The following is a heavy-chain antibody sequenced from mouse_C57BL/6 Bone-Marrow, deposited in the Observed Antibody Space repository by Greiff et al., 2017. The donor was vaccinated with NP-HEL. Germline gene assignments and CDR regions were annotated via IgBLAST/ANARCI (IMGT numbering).Heavy chain of an antibody. CDR3: ARVDGYLSFDV. D-gene: IGHD2-3*01. Sequence: QVQLQQPGAELVRPGSSVKLSCKASGYTFTSYWMDWVKQRPGQGLEWIGNIYPSDSETHYNQKFKDKATLTVDKSSSTAYMQLSSLTSEDSAVYYCARVDGYLSFDVWGTGTTVTVSS. CDR1: GYTFTSYW. J-gene: IGHJ1*03. CDR2: IYPSDSET. V-gene: IGHV1-61*01.